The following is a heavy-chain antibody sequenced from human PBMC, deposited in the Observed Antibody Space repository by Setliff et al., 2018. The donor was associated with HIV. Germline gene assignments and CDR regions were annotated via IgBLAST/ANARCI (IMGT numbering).Heavy chain of an antibody. Sequence: PSETLSLTCTVYGGSFSGYYWTWIRQPPGKGLEFIGEMNHRGVIKYLSSLKSRVTMSMDTSKSQLSLRLTSVTATDTGVYYCASPDSNGFHPYYWGQGTLVTVSS. D-gene: IGHD3-22*01. CDR3: ASPDSNGFHPYY. CDR1: GGSFSGYY. J-gene: IGHJ4*02. V-gene: IGHV4-34*01. CDR2: MNHRGVI.